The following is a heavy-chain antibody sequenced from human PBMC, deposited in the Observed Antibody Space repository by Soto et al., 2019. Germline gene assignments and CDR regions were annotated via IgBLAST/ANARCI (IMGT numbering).Heavy chain of an antibody. CDR1: GFTFSSYA. Sequence: QVQLVESGGGVVQPGRSLRLSCAASGFTFSSYAMHWVRQAPGKGLEWVAVISYDGSNKYYADSVKGRFTISRDNSKNTLYLQMNSLRAEDTAVYYCARDFGIVGATLWSFDIWGQGTMVTVSS. V-gene: IGHV3-30*14. J-gene: IGHJ3*02. D-gene: IGHD1-26*01. CDR2: ISYDGSNK. CDR3: ARDFGIVGATLWSFDI.